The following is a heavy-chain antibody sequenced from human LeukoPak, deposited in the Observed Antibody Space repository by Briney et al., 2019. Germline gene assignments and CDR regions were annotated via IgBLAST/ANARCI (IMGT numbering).Heavy chain of an antibody. J-gene: IGHJ4*02. CDR2: IHYGGST. V-gene: IGHV4-59*01. CDR1: GDSLGSYY. Sequence: SETLSLTCTVSGDSLGSYYWTWIRQPPGKGLEWIGYIHYGGSTNYNPSLKSRVTISVDTSKNQFSLKLSSVTAADTAVYYCARGDDFWTQSLDYWGQGTLVTVSS. D-gene: IGHD3-3*01. CDR3: ARGDDFWTQSLDY.